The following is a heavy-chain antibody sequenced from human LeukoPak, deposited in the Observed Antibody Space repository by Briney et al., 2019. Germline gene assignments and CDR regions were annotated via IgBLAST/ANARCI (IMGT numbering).Heavy chain of an antibody. Sequence: PGGSLRLSCAASGFTFSSYGMHWVRQAPGKGLEWVSSISSSSSYIYYADSVKGRFTISRDNAKNSLYLQMNSLRAEATAVYYCAREVAVAGTGDAFDIWGQGTMVTVSS. CDR3: AREVAVAGTGDAFDI. D-gene: IGHD6-19*01. CDR2: ISSSSSYI. V-gene: IGHV3-21*01. CDR1: GFTFSSYG. J-gene: IGHJ3*02.